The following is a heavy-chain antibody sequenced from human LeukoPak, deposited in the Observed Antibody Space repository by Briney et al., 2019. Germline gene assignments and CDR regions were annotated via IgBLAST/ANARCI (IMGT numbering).Heavy chain of an antibody. V-gene: IGHV5-51*01. J-gene: IGHJ4*02. Sequence: LGESLKISCKASGYSFISYWIGWVRQMPGKGLEWMGIIYPADSDTRYSPSFQGQVTISADKSINTAYLQWSSLKASDTAMYYCTRFWGYSSGWSHSDYWGQGTLVTVFS. CDR3: TRFWGYSSGWSHSDY. CDR1: GYSFISYW. D-gene: IGHD6-19*01. CDR2: IYPADSDT.